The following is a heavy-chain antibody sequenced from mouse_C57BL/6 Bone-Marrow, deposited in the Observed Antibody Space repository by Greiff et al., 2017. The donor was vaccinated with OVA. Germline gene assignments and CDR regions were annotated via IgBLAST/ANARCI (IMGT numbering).Heavy chain of an antibody. D-gene: IGHD1-1*01. V-gene: IGHV14-4*01. CDR1: GFNFTDDY. Sequence: VQLKESGAELVRPGASVKLSCTASGFNFTDDYMHWVKQRPEQGLEWIGWIDPENGATEYASKFQGKATITADTSSNTAYLQLSCLTSEATAVDYCTTCYYYGSSYSWFAYWGQGTLVTVSA. CDR3: TTCYYYGSSYSWFAY. J-gene: IGHJ3*01. CDR2: IDPENGAT.